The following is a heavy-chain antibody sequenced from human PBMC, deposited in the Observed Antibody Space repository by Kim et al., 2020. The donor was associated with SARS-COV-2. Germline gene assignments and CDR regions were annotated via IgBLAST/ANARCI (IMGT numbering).Heavy chain of an antibody. Sequence: SQTLSLTCAISGDSVSSNRAAWNWIRQSPSRGLEWLGRTFYTSKWNNDYAVSVQSRITINPDTSKNQFSLQLNSVTPEDTAVYYCVRNKRIAPAYYYGMDVWGHGTTVTVSS. CDR1: GDSVSSNRAA. D-gene: IGHD6-25*01. V-gene: IGHV6-1*01. CDR3: VRNKRIAPAYYYGMDV. J-gene: IGHJ6*02. CDR2: TFYTSKWNN.